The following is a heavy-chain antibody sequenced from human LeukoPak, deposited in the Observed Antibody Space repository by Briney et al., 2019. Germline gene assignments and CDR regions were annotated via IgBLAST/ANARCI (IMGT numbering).Heavy chain of an antibody. J-gene: IGHJ4*02. CDR2: IYPDDSDT. D-gene: IGHD3-16*01. V-gene: IGHV5-51*01. CDR1: GYTFTNYW. CDR3: TRRGGLTSGGKYFDY. Sequence: ASVKVSCKASGYTFTNYWIAWVRQMPGKGLEWMGFIYPDDSDTRYSPSFQGQVTISADKSTSTAYLQWSSLKASDTAIYYCTRRGGLTSGGKYFDYWGQGTLVTVAS.